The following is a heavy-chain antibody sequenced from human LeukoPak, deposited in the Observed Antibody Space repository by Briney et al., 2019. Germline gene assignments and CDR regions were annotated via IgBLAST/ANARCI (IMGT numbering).Heavy chain of an antibody. D-gene: IGHD2-2*01. CDR2: IIPILGIA. CDR3: ARVGCSSTSCHAFDI. V-gene: IGHV1-69*04. CDR1: GGTFSSYA. Sequence: ASVKVSCKASGGTFSSYAISWVRQAPGQGLEWMGRIIPILGIANYAQKFQGRVTITGDKSTSTAYIELSSLRSEDTAVYYCARVGCSSTSCHAFDIWGQGTMVTVSS. J-gene: IGHJ3*02.